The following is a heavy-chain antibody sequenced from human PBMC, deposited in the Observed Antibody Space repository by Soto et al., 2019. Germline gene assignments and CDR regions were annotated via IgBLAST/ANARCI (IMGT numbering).Heavy chain of an antibody. J-gene: IGHJ4*02. CDR3: TRSIPGTTSSDY. V-gene: IGHV3-72*01. Sequence: EVQLVESGGGLVQPGGSLRLSCAGSGFTFSDYYIDWVRQAPGKGLEWVGRSRDKGNSYSTDYAASVKGRFTVSRDASKNSLYLQMNSLKTEYTALYYLTRSIPGTTSSDYWGQGTLVTVSS. D-gene: IGHD1-7*01. CDR2: SRDKGNSYST. CDR1: GFTFSDYY.